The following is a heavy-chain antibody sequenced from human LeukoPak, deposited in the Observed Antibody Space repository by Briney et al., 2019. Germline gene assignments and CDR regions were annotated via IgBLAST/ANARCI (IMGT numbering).Heavy chain of an antibody. CDR1: GFMFNSYS. CDR3: ASIGGSCSRGYCS. V-gene: IGHV3-21*06. Sequence: GGSLRLSCATSGFMFNSYSISWVRQAPGKGLEWVSSISGASTSIYYADSVKGRFTISRDNAKNALYLQMERLRAEDTAVYYCASIGGSCSRGYCSWGQGALVTVSS. D-gene: IGHD2-15*01. CDR2: ISGASTSI. J-gene: IGHJ5*02.